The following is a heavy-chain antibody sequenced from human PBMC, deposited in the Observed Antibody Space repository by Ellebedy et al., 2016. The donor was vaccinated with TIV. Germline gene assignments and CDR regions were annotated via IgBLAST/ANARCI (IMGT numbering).Heavy chain of an antibody. D-gene: IGHD3-22*01. CDR3: ARGGMIVEGFDY. CDR2: IIPILGIA. V-gene: IGHV1-69*04. J-gene: IGHJ4*02. Sequence: ASVKVSCKASGGTFSSYAISWVRQAPGQGLEWMGRIIPILGIANYAQKFQGRVTMTRDTSTSTVYMELSSLRSEDTAVYYCARGGMIVEGFDYWGQGSLVTVSS. CDR1: GGTFSSYA.